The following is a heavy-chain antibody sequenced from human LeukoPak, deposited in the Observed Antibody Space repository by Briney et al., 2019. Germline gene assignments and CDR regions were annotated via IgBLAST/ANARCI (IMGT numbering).Heavy chain of an antibody. CDR3: VRGSGSGSYYAY. J-gene: IGHJ4*02. D-gene: IGHD1-26*01. Sequence: ASVKVSCKASGYTFTSYHMRWVRQAPGQGLEWMGVINPSGGSATYAQKFQGRVTMTRDTSTTTVDMELSSLRSEDTAVYYCVRGSGSGSYYAYWGQGTLVTVSS. CDR1: GYTFTSYH. V-gene: IGHV1-46*01. CDR2: INPSGGSA.